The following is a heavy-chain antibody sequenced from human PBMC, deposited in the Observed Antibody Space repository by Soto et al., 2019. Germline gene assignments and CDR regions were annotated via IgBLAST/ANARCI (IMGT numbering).Heavy chain of an antibody. CDR1: GFSLTTSGEG. D-gene: IGHD6-19*01. Sequence: SGPTLGNPTETLTLTCTFSGFSLTTSGEGVGWIRQSPGKAPEWLALIYWDNDKRYSPSLRNRLTITKDTSKNQVVLTISNMDPVDTATYYCTQRGGSASWSDFWGQGTLVTVSS. CDR3: TQRGGSASWSDF. J-gene: IGHJ4*02. V-gene: IGHV2-5*02. CDR2: IYWDNDK.